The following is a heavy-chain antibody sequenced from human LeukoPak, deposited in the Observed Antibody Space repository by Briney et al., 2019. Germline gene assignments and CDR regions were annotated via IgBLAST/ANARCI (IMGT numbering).Heavy chain of an antibody. J-gene: IGHJ4*02. Sequence: GGSLRLSCAASGFTFSSYSMNWVRQAPGKGLEWVAHISYDGSNTFFADSVKGRFTISRDNSRYTVYLQMNSLRREDTAFYYCVRRAAYYDSSGYLAPDYYFDLWGQGTLVTVSS. CDR1: GFTFSSYS. CDR3: VRRAAYYDSSGYLAPDYYFDL. V-gene: IGHV3-30*03. CDR2: ISYDGSNT. D-gene: IGHD3-22*01.